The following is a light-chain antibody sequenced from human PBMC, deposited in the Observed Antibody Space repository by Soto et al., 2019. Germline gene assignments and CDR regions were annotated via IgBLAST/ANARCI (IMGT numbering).Light chain of an antibody. CDR1: QDISNY. V-gene: IGKV1-33*01. J-gene: IGKJ3*01. Sequence: DIHMTQSPSSLSASVGDRVTITCQPSQDISNYLIWYQQKPGKAPKVLIYDASNLQTGVPSRFSGSGSRTYFTFTISSLQPEDVGTYYCQQYDNLPCTFGPGTKVHIK. CDR2: DAS. CDR3: QQYDNLPCT.